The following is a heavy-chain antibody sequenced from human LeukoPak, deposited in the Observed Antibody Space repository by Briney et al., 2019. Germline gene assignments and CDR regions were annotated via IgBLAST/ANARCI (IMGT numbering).Heavy chain of an antibody. CDR3: ARAYTRPQPFDY. V-gene: IGHV5-51*01. CDR2: IYPGDSDT. CDR1: GYSFTSYL. Sequence: GESLKISCKGSGYSFTSYLIGWVRQMPGKGLEWVGIIYPGDSDTRYSPSFQGHVTISADKSINTAYLQWSSLKASDTAMYYCARAYTRPQPFDYWGQGTLVTVSS. J-gene: IGHJ4*02. D-gene: IGHD2-2*02.